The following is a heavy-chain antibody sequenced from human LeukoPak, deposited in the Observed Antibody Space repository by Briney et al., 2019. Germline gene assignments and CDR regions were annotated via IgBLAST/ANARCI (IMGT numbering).Heavy chain of an antibody. CDR2: INHSGST. CDR1: GGSFSGYY. J-gene: IGHJ4*02. V-gene: IGHV4-34*01. CDR3: ARAPASGSYFDY. Sequence: PSETLSLTCAVYGGSFSGYYWSWIRQPPGKGLEWIGEINHSGSTNYNPSLKSRVTISVDTSKNQFSLKLSSVTAADTAVYYCARAPASGSYFDYWGQGTLVTVSS. D-gene: IGHD1-26*01.